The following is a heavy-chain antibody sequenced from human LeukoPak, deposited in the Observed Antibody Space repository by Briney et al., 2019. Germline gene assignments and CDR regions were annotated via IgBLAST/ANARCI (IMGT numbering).Heavy chain of an antibody. CDR2: IHYSGST. D-gene: IGHD3-9*01. CDR3: ARGPDFDWYYYFDY. CDR1: GGSINNYY. V-gene: IGHV4-59*08. Sequence: KSSETLSLTCTVSGGSINNYYWIWIRQPPGKGLEWIGYIHYSGSTNYNPSLKSRVTISVDTSKNQFPLKLSSVTAADTAVYYCARGPDFDWYYYFDYWGQGTLVTVSS. J-gene: IGHJ4*02.